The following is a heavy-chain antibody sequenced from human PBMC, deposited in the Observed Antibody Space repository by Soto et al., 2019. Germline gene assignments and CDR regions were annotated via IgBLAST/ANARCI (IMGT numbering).Heavy chain of an antibody. CDR1: GFSLRTTEMR. CDR2: IDWDDAY. D-gene: IGHD2-2*01. V-gene: IGHV2-70*04. J-gene: IGHJ4*02. CDR3: ARTSSAGLSHYFDF. Sequence: SGPTLVNPTQTLTLTCTFSGFSLRTTEMRVSWIRQPPGKALEWLARIDWDDAYFYSTSLKTRLTISKDTSKNQVVLTMTNMDPVDTATYYCARTSSAGLSHYFDFWGQGTLVTVA.